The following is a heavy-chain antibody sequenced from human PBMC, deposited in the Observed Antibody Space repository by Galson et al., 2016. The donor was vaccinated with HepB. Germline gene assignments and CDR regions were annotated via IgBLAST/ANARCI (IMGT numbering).Heavy chain of an antibody. V-gene: IGHV3-72*01. CDR1: GFAFSDHY. CDR2: TKDRPNSYTA. J-gene: IGHJ4*02. D-gene: IGHD6-19*01. CDR3: AREGSVSGPDFDN. Sequence: SLRLSCAASGFAFSDHYIDWVRQAPGKGLEWVGRTKDRPNSYTAEYAASVKGRFTISRDDSKNSVYLQMNSLKIEDTAVYYCAREGSVSGPDFDNWGQGTLVTVSS.